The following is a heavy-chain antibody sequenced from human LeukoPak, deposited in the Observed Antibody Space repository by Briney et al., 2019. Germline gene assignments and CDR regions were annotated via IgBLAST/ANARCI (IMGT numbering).Heavy chain of an antibody. CDR3: ARYLAGHSSSWSDDY. CDR2: IKQDGSAN. V-gene: IGHV3-7*01. D-gene: IGHD6-13*01. J-gene: IGHJ4*02. Sequence: GGSLRLSCAAPGFTFSDYWMSWVRQAPGKGLEWVANIKQDGSANYYVDSVKGRFTISRDNAKNSLYLQMNSLRAEDTAVYYCARYLAGHSSSWSDDYWGQGTLVTVSS. CDR1: GFTFSDYW.